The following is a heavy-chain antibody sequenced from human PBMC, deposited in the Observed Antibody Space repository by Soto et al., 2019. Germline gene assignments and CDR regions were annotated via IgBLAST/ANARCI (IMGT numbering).Heavy chain of an antibody. D-gene: IGHD3-22*01. Sequence: GGSLRLSCAASGFTVSSNYMSWVRQAPGKGLEWVSVIYSGGSTYYADSVKGRFTISRDNSKNTLYLQMNSLRAEDTAVYYCARWYYDSSGHDAFDIWGQGTMVTV. CDR2: IYSGGST. J-gene: IGHJ3*02. V-gene: IGHV3-53*01. CDR3: ARWYYDSSGHDAFDI. CDR1: GFTVSSNY.